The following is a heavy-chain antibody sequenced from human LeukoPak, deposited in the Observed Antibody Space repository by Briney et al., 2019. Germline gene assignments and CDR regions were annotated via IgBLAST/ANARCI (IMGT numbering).Heavy chain of an antibody. D-gene: IGHD5-12*01. V-gene: IGHV3-23*01. J-gene: IGHJ4*02. CDR2: IGGSGRDT. CDR1: GFTLSVYS. Sequence: GGSLRLSCAASGFTLSVYSMNWVRQAPGKGLEWVSAIGGSGRDTYYADSVKGRFTISRDNSKNTLYLQMNSLRAEDTAVYYCAKDRGGGYLEIDYWGQGTLVTVSS. CDR3: AKDRGGGYLEIDY.